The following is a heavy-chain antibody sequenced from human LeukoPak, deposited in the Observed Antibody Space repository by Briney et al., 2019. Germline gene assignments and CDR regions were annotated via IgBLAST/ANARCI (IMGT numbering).Heavy chain of an antibody. D-gene: IGHD2/OR15-2a*01. J-gene: IGHJ4*02. Sequence: GGSLRLSCAASGFTFSSYGMYWVRQAPGKGLEWVSAISGSGRSTFYADSVKGRFTISRDNSKNTLYLQMNSLRADDTAVYYCAKDRAQTPLKYWGQGTLVTVSS. CDR3: AKDRAQTPLKY. V-gene: IGHV3-23*01. CDR1: GFTFSSYG. CDR2: ISGSGRST.